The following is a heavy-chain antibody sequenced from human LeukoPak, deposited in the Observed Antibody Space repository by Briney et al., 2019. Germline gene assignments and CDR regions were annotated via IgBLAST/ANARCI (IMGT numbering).Heavy chain of an antibody. CDR2: INPSGDNT. CDR1: GYTFTNNY. Sequence: GASVKVSCKASGYTFTNNYMHWVRQAPGQGLEWMGIINPSGDNTWYAQKFQGRVTMTTDTSTSTAYMELRSLRSDDTAVYYCARVVREGAAGTTTIFGDYWGQGTLVTVSS. J-gene: IGHJ4*02. V-gene: IGHV1-46*01. CDR3: ARVVREGAAGTTTIFGDY. D-gene: IGHD6-13*01.